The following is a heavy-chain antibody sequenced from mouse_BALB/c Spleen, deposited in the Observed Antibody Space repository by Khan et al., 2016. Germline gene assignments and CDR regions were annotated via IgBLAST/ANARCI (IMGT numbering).Heavy chain of an antibody. J-gene: IGHJ3*01. V-gene: IGHV3-2*02. CDR1: GYSITSDYA. Sequence: EVQLQESGLGLVKPSQSLSLTCTVTGYSITSDYAWNWIRQFPGNKLEWMGYISYSGYSSYNPSLKSRISITRDTSKTQFFLQLNSVTPDDTATYYCAKGRRKAWFAYWGQGTLVTVSA. CDR3: AKGRRKAWFAY. CDR2: ISYSGYS.